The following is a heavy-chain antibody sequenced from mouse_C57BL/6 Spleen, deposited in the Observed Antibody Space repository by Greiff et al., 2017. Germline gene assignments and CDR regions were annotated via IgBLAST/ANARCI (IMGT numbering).Heavy chain of an antibody. J-gene: IGHJ3*01. CDR3: ARYVSWFAY. CDR2: INPNNGGT. V-gene: IGHV1-26*01. CDR1: GYTFTDYY. Sequence: VQLQQSGPELVKPGASVKISCKASGYTFTDYYMNWVKQSHGKSLEWIGDINPNNGGTSYNQKFKGKATLTVDKSSSTAYMELRSLTSEDSAVYYCARYVSWFAYWGQGTLVTVSA.